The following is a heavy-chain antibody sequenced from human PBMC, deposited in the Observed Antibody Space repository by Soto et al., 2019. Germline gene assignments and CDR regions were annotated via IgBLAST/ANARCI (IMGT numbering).Heavy chain of an antibody. CDR2: IITIFGKA. J-gene: IGHJ6*02. D-gene: IGHD3-16*01. CDR1: GGTFSNYP. V-gene: IGHV1-69*01. CDR3: ASGGEYYDENLPHYYFFGMHV. Sequence: QVQLVQSGAEVKKPGSSVKVSCKASGGTFSNYPITWVRRAPGQGLEWLGGIITIFGKAEYTQKFQGRVTITADEPTGTAYMEISSLRSEDTAVYYCASGGEYYDENLPHYYFFGMHVWGPGTTVTVSS.